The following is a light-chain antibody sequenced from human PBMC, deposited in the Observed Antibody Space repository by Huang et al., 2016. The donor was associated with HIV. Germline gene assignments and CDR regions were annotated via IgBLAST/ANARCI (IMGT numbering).Light chain of an antibody. CDR3: QQRTNWPTWT. V-gene: IGKV3-11*01. J-gene: IGKJ1*01. CDR2: DAS. Sequence: EIVLTQSPATLSLSPGERATLSCRASQSVSSYLDWYQQKPGKAPRPLIYDASNRATVIPARFSGSGSGTDFTLTISSLEPEDFAVYYCQQRTNWPTWTFGQGTKVEIK. CDR1: QSVSSY.